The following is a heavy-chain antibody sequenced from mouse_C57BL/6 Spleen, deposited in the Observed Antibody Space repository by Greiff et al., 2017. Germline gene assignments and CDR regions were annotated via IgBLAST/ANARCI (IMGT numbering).Heavy chain of an antibody. CDR3: ARAYYSTLDY. J-gene: IGHJ2*01. CDR1: GYTFTSYD. Sequence: QVQLKESGPELVKPGASVKLSCKASGYTFTSYDINWVKQRPGQGLEWIARIYPGSGNTYHNEKFKGKATLTAEKSSSTAYMQLSSLTSEDSAVYFCARAYYSTLDYWGQGTTLTVSS. V-gene: IGHV1-76*01. D-gene: IGHD2-5*01. CDR2: IYPGSGNT.